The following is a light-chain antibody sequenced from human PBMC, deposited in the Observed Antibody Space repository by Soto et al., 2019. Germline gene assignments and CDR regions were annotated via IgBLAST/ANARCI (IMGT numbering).Light chain of an antibody. CDR1: QSVSNN. V-gene: IGKV3-15*01. CDR2: ATS. CDR3: QHYNNWPLT. J-gene: IGKJ4*01. Sequence: EIFLTQSPGTLSLSPWERATLSCRASQSVSNNYLAWYQQKPGQAPRLLIYATSTRATGIPARFSGSGSGTKFTLTISSLQSEDFAVYYCQHYNNWPLTFGGGTKVDIK.